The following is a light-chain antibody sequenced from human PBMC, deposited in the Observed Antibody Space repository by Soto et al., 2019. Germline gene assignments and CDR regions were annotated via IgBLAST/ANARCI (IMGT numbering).Light chain of an antibody. J-gene: IGKJ5*01. CDR3: QQRSNWPPIT. V-gene: IGKV3-11*01. Sequence: EIVLTQSPATLSLSPGERATLSCRASQSVVNNLAWYQQKRCQAPGLLIYEASTRATGIPARFSGSGFGTDFTLTISSLEPEDAAVYYCQQRSNWPPITFGQGTRLEIK. CDR2: EAS. CDR1: QSVVNN.